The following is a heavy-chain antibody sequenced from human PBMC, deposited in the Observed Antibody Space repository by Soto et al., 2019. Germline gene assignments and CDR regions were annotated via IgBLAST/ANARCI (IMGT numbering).Heavy chain of an antibody. V-gene: IGHV1-3*01. J-gene: IGHJ6*02. CDR1: GYTFTSYA. CDR3: ASPLRISLYYYCMDV. Sequence: ASVKVSCKASGYTFTSYAMHWVRQAPGQRLEWMGWINAGNGNTKYSQKFQGRVTITRDTSASTAYMELSSLRSEDTAVYYCASPLRISLYYYCMDVWGQGTTVTVSS. CDR2: INAGNGNT.